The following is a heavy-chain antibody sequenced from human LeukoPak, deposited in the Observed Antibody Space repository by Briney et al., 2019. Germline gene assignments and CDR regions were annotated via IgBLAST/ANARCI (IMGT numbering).Heavy chain of an antibody. J-gene: IGHJ6*02. V-gene: IGHV3-21*01. Sequence: GGSLRLSCAASGFTFSSYSMNWVRQAPGKGLEWVSSISSSSSYIYYADSVKGRFTISRDNAKNSLYLQMNSLRAEDTAVYYCASAIFGVVTYYYYGMDVWGQGTTVTVTS. CDR2: ISSSSSYI. CDR3: ASAIFGVVTYYYYGMDV. CDR1: GFTFSSYS. D-gene: IGHD3-3*01.